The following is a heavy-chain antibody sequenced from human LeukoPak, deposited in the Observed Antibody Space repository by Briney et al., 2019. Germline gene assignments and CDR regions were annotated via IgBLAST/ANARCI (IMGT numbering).Heavy chain of an antibody. CDR1: GFPLSSYA. V-gene: IGHV3-23*01. D-gene: IGHD2-15*01. CDR3: XXXXXXXXXXAFCYPFDY. Sequence: SLXXXCAASGFPLSSYAMSWVRQGPGKGLEWVAATSSSDPGAYHADSVRGRFTISRDNSKNTLYLQMNRLRVEDAAVYYCXXXXXXXXXXAFCYPFDYWGQGTLVTVSS. J-gene: IGHJ4*02. CDR2: TSSSDPGA.